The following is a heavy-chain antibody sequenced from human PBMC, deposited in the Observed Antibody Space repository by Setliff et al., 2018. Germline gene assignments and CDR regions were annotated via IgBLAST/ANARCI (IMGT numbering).Heavy chain of an antibody. CDR1: GVTVSAYD. V-gene: IGHV3-53*01. Sequence: PGGSLRLSCAASGVTVSAYDMSWVRQAPGKGLEWVSLLDNDGSTYYSDSVKGRFTISRGTSKNTLYLQMNSLRAEDTAVYYCARYSSGWFFDYWGQGTPVTVSS. D-gene: IGHD6-19*01. CDR2: LDNDGST. CDR3: ARYSSGWFFDY. J-gene: IGHJ4*02.